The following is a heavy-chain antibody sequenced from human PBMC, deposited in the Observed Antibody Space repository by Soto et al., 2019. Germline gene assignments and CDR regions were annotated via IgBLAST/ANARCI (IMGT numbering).Heavy chain of an antibody. CDR2: ISAYNGNT. J-gene: IGHJ4*02. D-gene: IGHD6-13*01. CDR1: GYTFTSYG. Sequence: QVQLVQSGAEVKQPGASVRVSCKTSGYTFTSYGISWVRQAPGQGLEWMGWISAYNGNTNYAQSLQGRATMTTDTSTTTAYMELMSLKSDDTAVYYCARVSPSSRAAEPWGQGTLVTVS. V-gene: IGHV1-18*01. CDR3: ARVSPSSRAAEP.